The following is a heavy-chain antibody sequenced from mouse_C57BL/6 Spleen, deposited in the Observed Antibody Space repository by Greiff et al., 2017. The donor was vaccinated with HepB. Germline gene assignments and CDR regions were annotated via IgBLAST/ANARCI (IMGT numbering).Heavy chain of an antibody. V-gene: IGHV1-22*01. CDR1: GYTFTDYN. D-gene: IGHD2-4*01. J-gene: IGHJ1*03. CDR3: ARDYDYDVWYFDV. CDR2: INPNNGGT. Sequence: EVQLQQSGPELVKPGASVKMSCKASGYTFTDYNMHWVKQSHGKSLEWIGYINPNNGGTSYNQKFKGKATLTVNKSSSTAYMQLRSLTSEDSAVYYCARDYDYDVWYFDVWGTGTTVTVSS.